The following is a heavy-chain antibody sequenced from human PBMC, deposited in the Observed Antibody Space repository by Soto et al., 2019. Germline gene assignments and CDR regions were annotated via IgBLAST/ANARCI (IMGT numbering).Heavy chain of an antibody. CDR1: GFSFSSYS. V-gene: IGHV3-48*01. D-gene: IGHD3-22*01. CDR2: ISSSSRTI. CDR3: ARDRFDYYDSSGYWRFDP. Sequence: EVQLVESGGGLVQPGGSLRLSCAASGFSFSSYSMNWVRQAPGKGLEWVSYISSSSRTIYYADSVKGRFTISRDNAKNSLYLQMNSLRAEDTAVYYCARDRFDYYDSSGYWRFDPWGQGTLVIVSS. J-gene: IGHJ5*02.